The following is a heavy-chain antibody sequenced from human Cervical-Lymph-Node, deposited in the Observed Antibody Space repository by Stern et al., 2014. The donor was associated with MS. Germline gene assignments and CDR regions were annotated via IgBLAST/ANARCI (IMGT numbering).Heavy chain of an antibody. CDR3: AINVDTAPFGA. CDR1: GGSISSYY. Sequence: QVQLVQSGPGLVKPSETLSLTCTVSGGSISSYYWSWIRQPPGEGLEWIGYIYYSGSTNYNPSLKSRVTISVDTSKNQFSLKLSSVTAADTAVYYCAINVDTAPFGAWGQGTLVTVSS. V-gene: IGHV4-59*01. J-gene: IGHJ5*02. D-gene: IGHD5-18*01. CDR2: IYYSGST.